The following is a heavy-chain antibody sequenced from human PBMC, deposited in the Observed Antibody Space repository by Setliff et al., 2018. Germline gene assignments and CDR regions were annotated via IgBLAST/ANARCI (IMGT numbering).Heavy chain of an antibody. CDR2: VYPGDSET. CDR1: GYSFPSYW. J-gene: IGHJ5*02. D-gene: IGHD6-13*01. Sequence: PGESLKISCEASGYSFPSYWIGWVRQMPGKGLEWKGSVYPGDSETRYSPSFQGQVTISADKSIGTAYFQWSSLKASDTAIYYCGRSPGLAEGGSWFAPWGQGALVTVSS. CDR3: GRSPGLAEGGSWFAP. V-gene: IGHV5-51*01.